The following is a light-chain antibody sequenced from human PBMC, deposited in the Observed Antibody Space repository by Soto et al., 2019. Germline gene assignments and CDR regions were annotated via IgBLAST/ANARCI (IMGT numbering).Light chain of an antibody. Sequence: EIVLTQSPATLSLSPGERATLSCRASQSVSSYLAWYQQKPGQAPRLLIYDASNRATGIPARFSGSGYGTDFTLTISSLEPEDFAVYYCQQRSSWPLTFGQGTRLEIK. J-gene: IGKJ5*01. V-gene: IGKV3-11*01. CDR2: DAS. CDR1: QSVSSY. CDR3: QQRSSWPLT.